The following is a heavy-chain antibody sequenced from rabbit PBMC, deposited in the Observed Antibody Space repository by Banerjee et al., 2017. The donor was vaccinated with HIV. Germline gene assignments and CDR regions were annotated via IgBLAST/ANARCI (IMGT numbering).Heavy chain of an antibody. CDR1: GFSFSNKYV. V-gene: IGHV1S45*01. J-gene: IGHJ4*01. D-gene: IGHD4-1*01. CDR2: INTSSGNT. CDR3: ARDLAGAIGWNFNL. Sequence: QQQLEESGGGLVKPGGPLTLTCTASGFSFSNKYVMCWVRQAPGKGLEWIACINTSSGNTVYASWAKGRFTISKTSSTTVTLQMTSLTAADTATYFCARDLAGAIGWNFNLWGPGTLVTVS.